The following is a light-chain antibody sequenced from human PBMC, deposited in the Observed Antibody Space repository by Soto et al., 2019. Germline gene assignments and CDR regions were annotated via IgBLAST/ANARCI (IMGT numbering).Light chain of an antibody. Sequence: EIRMTQSPATLSVSPGERATLSCRASQSVFSNLSWYQQKPCQAPRLLIYAASTRATGIPVRFSGSGSGTEFTLTISSLQSEDFAVYYCQQSNDWPLPFGGGTKVAI. CDR2: AAS. V-gene: IGKV3-15*01. J-gene: IGKJ4*01. CDR3: QQSNDWPLP. CDR1: QSVFSN.